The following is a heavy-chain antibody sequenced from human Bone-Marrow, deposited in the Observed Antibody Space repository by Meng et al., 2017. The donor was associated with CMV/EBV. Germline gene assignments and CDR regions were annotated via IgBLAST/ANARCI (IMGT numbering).Heavy chain of an antibody. Sequence: GSLRLSCAVYGGSFSGYYWSWIRQPPGKGLEWIGEINHSGSTNYHPSLKSRVTISVDTSKNQSTLKLSSVTAADTAVYYGARGLRGGFDYWGQGTLVTVSS. D-gene: IGHD3-10*01. CDR1: GGSFSGYY. V-gene: IGHV4-34*01. CDR3: ARGLRGGFDY. CDR2: INHSGST. J-gene: IGHJ4*02.